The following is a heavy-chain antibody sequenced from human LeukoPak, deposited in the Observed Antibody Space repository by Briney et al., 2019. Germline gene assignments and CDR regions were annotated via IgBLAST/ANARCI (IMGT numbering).Heavy chain of an antibody. J-gene: IGHJ6*03. D-gene: IGHD1-26*01. V-gene: IGHV4-39*07. CDR1: GGSISSSSYY. CDR2: IYYSGST. Sequence: SETLSLTCTVSGGSISSSSYYWGWIRQPPGKGLEWIGSIYYSGSTYYNPSLKSRVTISVDTSKNQFSLKLSSVTAADTAVYYCAREASELPEYYYYYYMDVWGKGTTVTVSS. CDR3: AREASELPEYYYYYYMDV.